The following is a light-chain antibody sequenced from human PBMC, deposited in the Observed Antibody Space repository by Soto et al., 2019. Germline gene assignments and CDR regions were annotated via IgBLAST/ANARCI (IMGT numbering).Light chain of an antibody. Sequence: EIVLTQSPGTLSLSPGERATLSCRASQSVSSSYLAWYQQKPGQAPRPLIYCASSMATGIPDRFSGSGSGTDLTLTISRLEPEDFAVYYCQQYGSSPYTFGQGTKLEIK. V-gene: IGKV3-20*01. J-gene: IGKJ2*01. CDR2: CAS. CDR3: QQYGSSPYT. CDR1: QSVSSSY.